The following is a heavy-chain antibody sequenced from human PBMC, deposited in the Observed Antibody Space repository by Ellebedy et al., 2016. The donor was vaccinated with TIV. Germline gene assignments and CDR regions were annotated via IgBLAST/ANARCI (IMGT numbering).Heavy chain of an antibody. Sequence: GESLKISCVASGFTFSDHSMSWVRQAPGKGPEWVSILYGDDRAFYSDAVEGRFFISRDNSQNMLYLQMNSLGVEDTAVYFCARDVRPNIGNFWGQGTLVTVSS. CDR1: GFTFSDHS. D-gene: IGHD2/OR15-2a*01. CDR3: ARDVRPNIGNF. J-gene: IGHJ4*02. CDR2: LYGDDRA. V-gene: IGHV3-66*01.